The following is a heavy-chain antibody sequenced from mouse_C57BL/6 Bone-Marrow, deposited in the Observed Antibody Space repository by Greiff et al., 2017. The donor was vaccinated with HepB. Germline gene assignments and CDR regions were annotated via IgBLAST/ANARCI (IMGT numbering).Heavy chain of an antibody. V-gene: IGHV1-81*01. D-gene: IGHD1-1*01. CDR2: IYPRSGNT. Sequence: QVQLQQSGAELARPGASVKLSCKASGYTFTSYGISWVKQSTGQGLEWIGEIYPRSGNTYYNEKFKGKATLTADKSSSTAYMELRSLTSEDSAVYFCARPFITTVPWFAYWGQGTLVTVSA. CDR1: GYTFTSYG. CDR3: ARPFITTVPWFAY. J-gene: IGHJ3*01.